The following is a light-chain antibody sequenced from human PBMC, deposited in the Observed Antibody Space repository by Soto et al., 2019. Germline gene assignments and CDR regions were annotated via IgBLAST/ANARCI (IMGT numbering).Light chain of an antibody. Sequence: DVQMTQSPSSLSASVGDRVTITCRASQSISSYLNWYQQKPGKAPKLLIYAASSLQSGVPSRFSGSGSGTDFTLPISSLQPEDFATYYCQQSYSTLMYTFGQGTRLENK. J-gene: IGKJ5*01. V-gene: IGKV1-39*01. CDR2: AAS. CDR1: QSISSY. CDR3: QQSYSTLMYT.